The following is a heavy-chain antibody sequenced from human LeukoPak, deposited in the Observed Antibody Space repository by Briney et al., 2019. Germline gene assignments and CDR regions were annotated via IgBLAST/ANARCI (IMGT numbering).Heavy chain of an antibody. V-gene: IGHV4-38-2*01. Sequence: SETLSLTCAVSGYSITSGYYWGWIRQSPAKGLEWIGYLYQTGTTYYNPSLKSRVTLSVDTSKNQFSLNLSSVTAADTALYYCARLGFASSWPFDFWGQGTLVTVSS. CDR1: GYSITSGYY. D-gene: IGHD6-13*01. J-gene: IGHJ4*02. CDR3: ARLGFASSWPFDF. CDR2: LYQTGTT.